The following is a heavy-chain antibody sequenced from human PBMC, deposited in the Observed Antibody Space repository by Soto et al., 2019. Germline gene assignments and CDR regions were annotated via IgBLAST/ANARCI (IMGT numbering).Heavy chain of an antibody. CDR3: AKDGSWDGGGGES. CDR2: IIPVFRTS. D-gene: IGHD3-16*01. CDR1: GVTFSSYA. J-gene: IGHJ4*02. Sequence: QVQLVQSGAEVKKPGSSVKVSCSASGVTFSSYAFTWVRQAPGQGLEWMGNIIPVFRTSTYAQRFQGRLTSGADESTNPVYMELSSLRSEDTAVYFCAKDGSWDGGGGESWGQGTLVIVSS. V-gene: IGHV1-69*18.